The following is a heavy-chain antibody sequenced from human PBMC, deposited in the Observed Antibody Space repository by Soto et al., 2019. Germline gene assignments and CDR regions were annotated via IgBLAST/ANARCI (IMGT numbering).Heavy chain of an antibody. V-gene: IGHV4-39*01. D-gene: IGHD4-17*01. CDR1: GGSISSSSYY. CDR2: IYYSGST. Sequence: SETLSLTCTVSGGSISSSSYYWGWIRQPPGKGLEWIGSIYYSGSTYYNPSLKSRVTISVDTSKNQFSLKRSSVTAADTAVYYCARHGDYDAFDIWGQGTMVTVSS. CDR3: ARHGDYDAFDI. J-gene: IGHJ3*02.